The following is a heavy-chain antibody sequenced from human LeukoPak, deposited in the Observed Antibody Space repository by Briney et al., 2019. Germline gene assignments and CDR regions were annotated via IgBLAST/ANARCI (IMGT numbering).Heavy chain of an antibody. CDR3: AKASWVSTADAVL. J-gene: IGHJ4*02. CDR2: LRGNGDA. V-gene: IGHV3-23*01. Sequence: PGGSLRLSCVASGFTFSSYAMSRVRETPARGLEWVSSLRGNGDAFYADSVKGRFTLSRDESRNTVYLQQNKLRVEDTAIYYCAKASWVSTADAVLWGQGTAVTVSS. CDR1: GFTFSSYA. D-gene: IGHD1-14*01.